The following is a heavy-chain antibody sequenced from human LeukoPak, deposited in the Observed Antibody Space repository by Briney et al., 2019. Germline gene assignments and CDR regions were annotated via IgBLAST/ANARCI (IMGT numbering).Heavy chain of an antibody. CDR1: GSTFSSYW. V-gene: IGHV3-74*01. CDR3: ARESIGQLNYNWFDP. Sequence: PGGSLRLSCAASGSTFSSYWMHWVRQAPGKGLVCVSRINSDGSSTSYADSVKGRFTISRDNAKNTLYLQMNSLRAEDTAVYYCARESIGQLNYNWFDPWGQGTLVTVSS. CDR2: INSDGSST. J-gene: IGHJ5*02. D-gene: IGHD6-6*01.